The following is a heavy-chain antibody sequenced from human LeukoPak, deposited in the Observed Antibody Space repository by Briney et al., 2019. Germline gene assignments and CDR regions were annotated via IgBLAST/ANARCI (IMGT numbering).Heavy chain of an antibody. CDR1: GGTFSSYA. CDR3: ARPQLYGSGSYPYYYYYGMDV. CDR2: IIPIFGTA. V-gene: IGHV1-69*13. Sequence: ASVKVSCKASGGTFSSYAISWVRQAPEQGLEWMGGIIPIFGTANYAQKFQGRVTITADESTSTAYMELSSLRSEDTAVYYCARPQLYGSGSYPYYYYYGMDVWGKGTTVTVSS. D-gene: IGHD3-10*01. J-gene: IGHJ6*04.